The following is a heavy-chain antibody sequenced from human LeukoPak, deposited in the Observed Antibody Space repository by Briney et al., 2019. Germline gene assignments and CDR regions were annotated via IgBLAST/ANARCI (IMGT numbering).Heavy chain of an antibody. Sequence: GGSLRLSCAASGFTFTNAWMSWVRQAPGKGLEWDGRIKSKTDGGTTDYAAPVKGRFTISRDDSKNTLYLQMNSLKTEDTAVYYCTTEAELRHYCTNGICYNFDCWGQGTLVTVSS. CDR3: TTEAELRHYCTNGICYNFDC. CDR2: IKSKTDGGTT. CDR1: GFTFTNAW. V-gene: IGHV3-15*01. D-gene: IGHD2-8*01. J-gene: IGHJ4*02.